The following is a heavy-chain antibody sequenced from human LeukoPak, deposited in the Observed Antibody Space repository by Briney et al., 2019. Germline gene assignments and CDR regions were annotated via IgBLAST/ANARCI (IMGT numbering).Heavy chain of an antibody. J-gene: IGHJ6*03. CDR2: ISYSGTT. D-gene: IGHD2-21*01. Sequence: SETLSLTCAVYGGYFSGFYWTWVRQAPGKGLEWIGEISYSGTTRYNPSLKSRVTIAVDTSKKGISLNLSTVTAADTAVYYCAKGNVGHYHSVADDYYYYMDVWGKGTTVIVSS. CDR3: AKGNVGHYHSVADDYYYYMDV. CDR1: GGYFSGFY. V-gene: IGHV4-34*01.